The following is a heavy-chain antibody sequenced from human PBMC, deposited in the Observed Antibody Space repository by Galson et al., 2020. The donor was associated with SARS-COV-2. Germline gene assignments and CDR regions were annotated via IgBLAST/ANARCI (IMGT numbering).Heavy chain of an antibody. CDR1: GGSISSGGYY. CDR2: IYYSGSP. V-gene: IGHV4-31*03. D-gene: IGHD2-21*01. CDR3: ARDRPDGGGRHYLDS. Sequence: SETLSLTCNVSGGSISSGGYYWSWIRQHPGKGLEWIGYIYYSGSPYYNPSLKSRVTISVDTSKNQLSLKLRSVTAADTALYYCARDRPDGGGRHYLDSWGQGTLVTVSS. J-gene: IGHJ4*02.